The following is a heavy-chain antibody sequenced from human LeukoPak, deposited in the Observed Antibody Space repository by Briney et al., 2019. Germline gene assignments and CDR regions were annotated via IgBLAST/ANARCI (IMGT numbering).Heavy chain of an antibody. D-gene: IGHD4-11*01. J-gene: IGHJ6*03. CDR2: ISSSGFTL. CDR1: GFTFSSYS. CDR3: ARGVPKTSYYYYYMDV. V-gene: IGHV3-48*01. Sequence: PGGSLRLSCAASGFTFSSYSMNWVRQAPGKGLEWVSYISSSGFTLNYADSVKGRFTISRDNAKNSLYLQMNSLRAEDTAVYYCARGVPKTSYYYYYMDVWGKGTTVTVSS.